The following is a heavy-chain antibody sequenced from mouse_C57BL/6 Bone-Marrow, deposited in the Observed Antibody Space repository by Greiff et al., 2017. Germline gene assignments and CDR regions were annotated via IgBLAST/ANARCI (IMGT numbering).Heavy chain of an antibody. D-gene: IGHD1-1*01. CDR1: GYSITSDY. V-gene: IGHV3-8*01. J-gene: IGHJ1*03. CDR3: ARYHYGSPLYFDV. Sequence: DVKLVESGPGLAKPSQTLSLTCSVTGYSITSDYWNWIRKFPGNKLEYMGYISYSGSTYYNPSLKSRISITRDTSKNQYYLQLNSVPTEDTATYYCARYHYGSPLYFDVWGTGTTVTVSS. CDR2: ISYSGST.